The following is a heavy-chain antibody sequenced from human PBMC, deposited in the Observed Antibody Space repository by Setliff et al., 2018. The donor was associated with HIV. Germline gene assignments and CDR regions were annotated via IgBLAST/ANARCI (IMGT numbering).Heavy chain of an antibody. V-gene: IGHV3-13*01. CDR1: GFIFSNYW. Sequence: PGESLKISCAASGFIFSNYWMHWVRQAPGKGLVWVSAIGTGGDTYYADSVKGRFTISRENAKNSLYLQMNNVRAGDTAVYYCTRELNGHTSSHYYFGLDVWGQGTTVTVSS. J-gene: IGHJ6*02. CDR3: TRELNGHTSSHYYFGLDV. D-gene: IGHD6-6*01. CDR2: IGTGGDT.